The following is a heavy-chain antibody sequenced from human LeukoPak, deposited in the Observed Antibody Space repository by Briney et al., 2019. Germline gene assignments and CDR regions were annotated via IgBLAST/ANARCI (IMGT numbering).Heavy chain of an antibody. CDR1: GFTFSSYW. CDR3: ARSGPGSSWYVSPFGY. D-gene: IGHD6-13*01. Sequence: PGGPLRLSCAASGFTFSSYWMSWVRKAPGKGLEWVSYISSSSSTIYYADSVKGRFTISRDNAKNSLYLQMNSLRAEDTAVYYCARSGPGSSWYVSPFGYWGQGTLVIVSS. V-gene: IGHV3-48*01. CDR2: ISSSSSTI. J-gene: IGHJ4*02.